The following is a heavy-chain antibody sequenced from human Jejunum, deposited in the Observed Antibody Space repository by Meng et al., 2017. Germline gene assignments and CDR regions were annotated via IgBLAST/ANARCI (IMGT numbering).Heavy chain of an antibody. Sequence: GESLKISCAASGFTFSSYAMRWVRQAPGKGLEWVSGISYSGGYKYYADSVKGRFTISRDNSKNTLYLQMNRLRAEDTAVYYCVKDCGMDFWGQGTTVTVSS. CDR2: ISYSGGYK. V-gene: IGHV3-23*01. CDR3: VKDCGMDF. CDR1: GFTFSSYA. J-gene: IGHJ6*02.